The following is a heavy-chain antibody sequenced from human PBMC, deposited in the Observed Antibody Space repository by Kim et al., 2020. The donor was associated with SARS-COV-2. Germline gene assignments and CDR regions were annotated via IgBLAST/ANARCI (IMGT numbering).Heavy chain of an antibody. V-gene: IGHV3-7*01. Sequence: QHYEDSLQGRITIARDNAKKSLDLKGTTLRAEDTAVYYCARHGGVFFDFWGQGTLVTVSS. D-gene: IGHD3-16*01. CDR2: Q. J-gene: IGHJ4*02. CDR3: ARHGGVFFDF.